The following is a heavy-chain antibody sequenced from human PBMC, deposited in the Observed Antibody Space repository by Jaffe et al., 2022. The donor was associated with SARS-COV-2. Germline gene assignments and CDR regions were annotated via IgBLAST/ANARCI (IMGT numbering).Heavy chain of an antibody. CDR3: ARVSVAPVAGSGFDP. CDR1: GGSFSGYY. J-gene: IGHJ5*02. CDR2: INHSGST. Sequence: QVQLQQWGAGLLKPSETLSLTCAVYGGSFSGYYWSWIRQPPGKGLEWIGEINHSGSTNYNPSLKSRVTISVDTSKNQFSLKLSSVTAADTAVYYCARVSVAPVAGSGFDPWGQGTLVTVSS. V-gene: IGHV4-34*01. D-gene: IGHD6-19*01.